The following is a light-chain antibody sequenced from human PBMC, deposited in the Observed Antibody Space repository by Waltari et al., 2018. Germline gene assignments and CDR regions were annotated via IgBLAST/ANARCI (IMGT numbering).Light chain of an antibody. J-gene: IGKJ2*01. CDR2: WAS. V-gene: IGKV4-1*01. CDR3: QQYYSAPYT. Sequence: DIVMTQSPDSLAVSLVERATINCKSSQSVLYSSNNKNYLAWYQQKPGQPPKLLIYWASTRESGVPDQFSGSGSGTDFTLTISSLQAEDVAVYYCQQYYSAPYTFGQGTKLEIK. CDR1: QSVLYSSNNKNY.